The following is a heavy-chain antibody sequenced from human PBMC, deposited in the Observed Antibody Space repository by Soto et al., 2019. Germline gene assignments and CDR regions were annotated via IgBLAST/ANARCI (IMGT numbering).Heavy chain of an antibody. D-gene: IGHD6-19*01. Sequence: EVQLLESGGGLVQPGGSLRLSCAASGFTFSSYSMSWVRQAPGKGLEWVAAISGSGGSTYYADSVKGRFTISRDNSKNTLYLQVNTMRAEDTAVYYCARLGMEGYSSGFAFFDYWGQGTLVTVSS. J-gene: IGHJ4*02. CDR1: GFTFSSYS. CDR3: ARLGMEGYSSGFAFFDY. V-gene: IGHV3-23*01. CDR2: ISGSGGST.